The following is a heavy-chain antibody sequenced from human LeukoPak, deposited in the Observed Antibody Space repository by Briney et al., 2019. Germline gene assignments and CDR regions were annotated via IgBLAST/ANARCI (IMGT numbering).Heavy chain of an antibody. Sequence: GGSLRLSCAASGFTFSSYAMHWVRQAPGKGLEYVSAISSNGGSTYYANSVKGRFTITRDNSKNTLYLQMGSLRAEDMAVYYCARAVSGSYLDYWGQGTLVTVSS. J-gene: IGHJ4*02. D-gene: IGHD1-26*01. V-gene: IGHV3-64*01. CDR1: GFTFSSYA. CDR3: ARAVSGSYLDY. CDR2: ISSNGGST.